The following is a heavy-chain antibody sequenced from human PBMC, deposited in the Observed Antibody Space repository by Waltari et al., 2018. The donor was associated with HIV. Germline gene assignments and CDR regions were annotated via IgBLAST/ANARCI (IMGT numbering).Heavy chain of an antibody. V-gene: IGHV3-21*02. CDR3: ARDSRGSTWSLNWFDP. J-gene: IGHJ5*02. D-gene: IGHD6-6*01. CDR2: ISSSGNFK. CDR1: GFIFNSYS. Sequence: EVQLVESGGGPVKPGESLRLSCVTSGFIFNSYSMNWVRQAPGKGPEWVSSISSSGNFKHYADSVKGRFTISRDNAENSLYLQMNGLRAEDTAIYYCARDSRGSTWSLNWFDPWGQGTLVNVSS.